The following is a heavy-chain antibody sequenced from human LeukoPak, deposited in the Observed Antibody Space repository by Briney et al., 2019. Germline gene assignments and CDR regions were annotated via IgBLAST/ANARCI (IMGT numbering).Heavy chain of an antibody. D-gene: IGHD1-26*01. CDR2: IYYSGST. Sequence: SETLSLTCTVSGGSISSYYWSWIRQPPGKGMEWIGYIYYSGSTNYNPSLKSRVTISVDTSKNQFSLKLSSVTAADTAVYYCARGPEGALYYYYGMDVWGQGTTVTVSS. J-gene: IGHJ6*02. V-gene: IGHV4-59*01. CDR3: ARGPEGALYYYYGMDV. CDR1: GGSISSYY.